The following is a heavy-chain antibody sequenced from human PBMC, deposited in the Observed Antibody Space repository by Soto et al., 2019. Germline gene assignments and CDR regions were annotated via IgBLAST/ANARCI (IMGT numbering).Heavy chain of an antibody. D-gene: IGHD3-3*01. V-gene: IGHV3-11*01. CDR1: GYTFSAYY. CDR2: IDTSGTKI. J-gene: IGHJ4*02. Sequence: QVQLVESGGDLVKPGGSLRLSCAASGYTFSAYYMSWIRQAPGKGLDWISYIDTSGTKIYYADSVKGQFTITRDNAKNSLYLEMNSLRDEDTAVYYCASHYDMWSGYLSPVDYWGQGTLVTVSS. CDR3: ASHYDMWSGYLSPVDY.